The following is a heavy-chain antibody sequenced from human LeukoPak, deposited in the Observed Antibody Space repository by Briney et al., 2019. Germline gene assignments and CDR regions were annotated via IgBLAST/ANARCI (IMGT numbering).Heavy chain of an antibody. CDR1: GGSVSSGSYY. CDR2: ISYSGSS. V-gene: IGHV4-61*01. J-gene: IGHJ4*02. Sequence: SETLSLTCTASGGSVSSGSYYWSWIRQPPGKGLDWIGYISYSGSSNYNPSVKSRVTISVDTSKNQFSLKLSSVTAADTAVYYCARGRTVVGYFDFWGQGTLVTVSS. D-gene: IGHD4-23*01. CDR3: ARGRTVVGYFDF.